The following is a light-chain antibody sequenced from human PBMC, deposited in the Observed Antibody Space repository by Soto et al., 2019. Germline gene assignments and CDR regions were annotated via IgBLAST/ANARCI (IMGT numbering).Light chain of an antibody. CDR3: QQFHDLPIT. CDR1: LDISIF. CDR2: DAT. Sequence: DIQLTQSPPSLSPSIGDRVTITCQATLDISIFLNWYQQKPGKAQELLHYDATILETAVASSFSGSGSGTDFTFTINGLQPEDLATYYCQQFHDLPITFGQGTRLDI. J-gene: IGKJ5*01. V-gene: IGKV1-33*01.